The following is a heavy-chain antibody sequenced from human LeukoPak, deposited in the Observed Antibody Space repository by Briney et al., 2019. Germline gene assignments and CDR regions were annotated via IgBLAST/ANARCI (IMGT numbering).Heavy chain of an antibody. J-gene: IGHJ3*02. Sequence: GGSLRLSCAASGFTVSSNYMSWVRQAPGKGLEWVSVIYSGGSTYYADSVKGRFTISRDNSKNTLYLQMNSLRAEDTAVYYCARDLVDTAMVDAFDIWGQGTMVTVSS. CDR2: IYSGGST. CDR3: ARDLVDTAMVDAFDI. D-gene: IGHD5-18*01. V-gene: IGHV3-66*01. CDR1: GFTVSSNY.